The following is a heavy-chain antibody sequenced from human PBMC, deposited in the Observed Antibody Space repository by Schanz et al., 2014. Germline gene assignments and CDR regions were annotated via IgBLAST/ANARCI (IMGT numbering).Heavy chain of an antibody. CDR3: ARELRLEYYFDY. CDR2: ISPSSGGT. V-gene: IGHV1-2*06. CDR1: GYTFTNHY. J-gene: IGHJ4*02. D-gene: IGHD4-17*01. Sequence: QVQLVQSGAELKNPGASVKVSCKASGYTFTNHYLHWVRQAPGQGLEWMGRISPSSGGTNYAQNFQGRVTMTKDTSINTVYMELSTLTSDDTAVYYCARELRLEYYFDYWGQGTQVTVSS.